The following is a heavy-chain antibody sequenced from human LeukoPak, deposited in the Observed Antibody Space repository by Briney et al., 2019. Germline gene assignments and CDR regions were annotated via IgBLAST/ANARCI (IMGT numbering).Heavy chain of an antibody. CDR2: IYHSGST. Sequence: SETLSLTCTVSGGSISSYYWSWVRQPPGKGLEWIGYIYHSGSTNYNPSLRSRVTISVDTSKNQFSLRLTSVTAADTAVYYCARESYSGRAHFGYWGQGTLVTVSS. J-gene: IGHJ4*02. CDR3: ARESYSGRAHFGY. CDR1: GGSISSYY. D-gene: IGHD5-12*01. V-gene: IGHV4-59*01.